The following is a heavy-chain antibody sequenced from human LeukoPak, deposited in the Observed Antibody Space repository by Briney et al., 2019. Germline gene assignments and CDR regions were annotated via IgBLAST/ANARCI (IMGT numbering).Heavy chain of an antibody. CDR3: AKDFIAVAGGIDY. CDR1: GFTFSSYS. Sequence: GGSLRLSCAASGFTFSSYSMNWVRQAPGQGLEWVSYITSDSTTMFYADSVKGRFTASRDNAENSMYLQMNSLRPEDTAFYYCAKDFIAVAGGIDYWGRGTLVTVSS. J-gene: IGHJ4*02. D-gene: IGHD6-19*01. V-gene: IGHV3-48*01. CDR2: ITSDSTTM.